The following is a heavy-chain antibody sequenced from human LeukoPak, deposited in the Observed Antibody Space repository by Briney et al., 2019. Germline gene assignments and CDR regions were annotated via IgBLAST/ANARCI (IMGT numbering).Heavy chain of an antibody. J-gene: IGHJ4*02. D-gene: IGHD3-22*01. CDR1: GFTFSNYG. V-gene: IGHV3-30*19. Sequence: PGGSLRLSCAASGFTFSNYGMHWVRQAPGKGLEWVAVISYDGSNKYYADSVKGRFTISRDNSKNTLYLQMNSLRAEDTAVYYCARRSYYYDSSGYYYFDYWGQGTLVTVSS. CDR2: ISYDGSNK. CDR3: ARRSYYYDSSGYYYFDY.